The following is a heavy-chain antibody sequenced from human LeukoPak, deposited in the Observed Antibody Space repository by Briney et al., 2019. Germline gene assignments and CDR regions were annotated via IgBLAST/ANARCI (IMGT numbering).Heavy chain of an antibody. D-gene: IGHD5-12*01. CDR3: ARATNLGWYFDL. V-gene: IGHV4-4*07. J-gene: IGHJ2*01. CDR1: GGSISPYY. CDR2: IYSSGST. Sequence: SETLSLTCTVSGGSISPYYWSWIRQPAGKELECIGRIYSSGSTNHNPSLESRVTMSVDTSRNQFSLKLSSVTAADTAVYYCARATNLGWYFDLWGRGTLVTVPS.